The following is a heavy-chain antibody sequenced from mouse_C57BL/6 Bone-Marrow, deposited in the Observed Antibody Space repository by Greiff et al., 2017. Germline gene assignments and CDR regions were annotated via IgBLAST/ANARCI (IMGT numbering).Heavy chain of an antibody. CDR3: ARKKGYDYLYYFDY. CDR2: IYPRDGST. J-gene: IGHJ2*01. D-gene: IGHD2-4*01. V-gene: IGHV1-78*01. Sequence: VHLVESDAELVKPGASVKISCKVSGYTFTDHTIHWMKQRPEQGLEWIGYIYPRDGSTKYNEKFKGKATLTADKSSSTAYMQLNSLTSEDSAVYFCARKKGYDYLYYFDYWGQGTTLTVSS. CDR1: GYTFTDHT.